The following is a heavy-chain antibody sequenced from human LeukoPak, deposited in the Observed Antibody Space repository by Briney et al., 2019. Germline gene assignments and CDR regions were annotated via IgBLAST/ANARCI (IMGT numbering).Heavy chain of an antibody. Sequence: ASVKVSCKASGGTFSSYAISWVRQAPGQGLEWMGGIIPIFGTANYAQKFQGRVTITADESTSTAYMELSSLRSGDTAVYYCARDLITDTAMVIPYFQHWGQGTLVTVSS. J-gene: IGHJ1*01. V-gene: IGHV1-69*13. CDR3: ARDLITDTAMVIPYFQH. CDR1: GGTFSSYA. CDR2: IIPIFGTA. D-gene: IGHD5-18*01.